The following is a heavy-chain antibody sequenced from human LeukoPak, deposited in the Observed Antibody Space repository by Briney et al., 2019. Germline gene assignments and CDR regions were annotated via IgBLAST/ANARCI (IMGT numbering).Heavy chain of an antibody. D-gene: IGHD3-10*01. V-gene: IGHV1-8*01. Sequence: ASVKVSCKASKYTFTSYDINWVRQATGQGLEWMGWMNPNSGNTGYAQKFQGRVTMTRNTSISTAYMELSSLRSEDTAKYYCVRGSGSYYQYYFDWWGQGTLVTVSS. CDR3: VRGSGSYYQYYFDW. CDR2: MNPNSGNT. J-gene: IGHJ4*02. CDR1: KYTFTSYD.